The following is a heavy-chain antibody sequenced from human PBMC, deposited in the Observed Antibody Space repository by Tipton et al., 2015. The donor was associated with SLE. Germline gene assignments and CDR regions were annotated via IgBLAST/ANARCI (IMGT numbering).Heavy chain of an antibody. CDR2: IYYSGRT. CDR1: GGSISTSNNY. D-gene: IGHD2-21*01. CDR3: ARRRFQSAPDY. Sequence: TLSLTCTVSGGSISTSNNYWDWIRQPPGKGLEWIGTIYYSGRTDYNPSLKSRVTMSVDTSINQFSLRLRSVTAADTAVYYCARRRFQSAPDYWGQGTLVSVSS. V-gene: IGHV4-39*07. J-gene: IGHJ4*02.